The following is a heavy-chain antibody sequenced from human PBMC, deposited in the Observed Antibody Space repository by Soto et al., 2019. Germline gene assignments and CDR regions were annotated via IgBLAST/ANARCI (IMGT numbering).Heavy chain of an antibody. D-gene: IGHD6-13*01. J-gene: IGHJ4*02. CDR1: GYTFTGYY. CDR2: INPNSGGT. CDR3: ARSTGSSLIHDFDY. Sequence: ASVKVSCKASGYTFTGYYMHWVRQAPGQGLEWMGWINPNSGGTNYAQKFQGWVTMTRDTSISTAYMELSRLRSDDTAVYYCARSTGSSLIHDFDYWGQGTPVTVSS. V-gene: IGHV1-2*04.